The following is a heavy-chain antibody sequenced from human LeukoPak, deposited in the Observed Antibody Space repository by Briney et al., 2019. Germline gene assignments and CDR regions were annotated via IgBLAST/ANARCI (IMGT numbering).Heavy chain of an antibody. J-gene: IGHJ4*02. Sequence: GGSLRLSCAASGFTFSSYGMHWVRQAPGKGLEWVAFIRYDGSNKYYADSVKGRFTISRDNSKNTLYLQMNSLRAEDTAVYYCARVIGEWELAYFFDYWGQGTLVTVSS. CDR3: ARVIGEWELAYFFDY. V-gene: IGHV3-30*02. CDR1: GFTFSSYG. D-gene: IGHD1-26*01. CDR2: IRYDGSNK.